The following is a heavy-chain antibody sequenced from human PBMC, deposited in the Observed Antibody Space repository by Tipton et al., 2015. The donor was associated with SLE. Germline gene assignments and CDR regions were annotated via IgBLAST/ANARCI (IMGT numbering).Heavy chain of an antibody. V-gene: IGHV3-33*06. CDR1: GFNFNNYG. D-gene: IGHD3-10*01. J-gene: IGHJ5*02. Sequence: SLRLSCAASGFNFNNYGMNWVRKAPGKGLEWGAVIWDDGSDKYYADSVKGRFTISRDSSKNTLYLQMNSLGAEDTAVYYCAKDRTVRGAGFDHWGQGTLVTVSS. CDR2: IWDDGSDK. CDR3: AKDRTVRGAGFDH.